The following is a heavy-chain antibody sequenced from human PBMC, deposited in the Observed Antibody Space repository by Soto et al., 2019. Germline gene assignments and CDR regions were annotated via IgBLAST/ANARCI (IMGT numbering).Heavy chain of an antibody. D-gene: IGHD2-15*01. J-gene: IGHJ5*02. Sequence: QVQLQESGLGLVKPSQTLSPTCTVSGGSISSGGYYWSWIRHHPGKGLGWIGYIYYSGSTYYNPSLKSRVTISVDTSKNQFSLKLSSVTAADTAVYYCAKMHEGVGGFDPWGQGTLVTVSS. CDR1: GGSISSGGYY. V-gene: IGHV4-31*03. CDR2: IYYSGST. CDR3: AKMHEGVGGFDP.